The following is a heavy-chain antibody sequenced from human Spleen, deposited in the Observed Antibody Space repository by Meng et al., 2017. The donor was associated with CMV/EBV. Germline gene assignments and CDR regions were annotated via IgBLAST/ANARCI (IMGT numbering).Heavy chain of an antibody. V-gene: IGHV3-66*02. CDR2: IYSGGST. CDR3: ARGRYGSELF. CDR1: GFTVSSNH. D-gene: IGHD3-10*01. J-gene: IGHJ4*02. Sequence: GGSLRLSCAASGFTVSSNHMSWVRQALGKGLEWVSVIYSGGSTYYVDSVKGRFTISTDNSENTLHLVMTSLRTEDTATYYCARGRYGSELFWGRGTLVTVSS.